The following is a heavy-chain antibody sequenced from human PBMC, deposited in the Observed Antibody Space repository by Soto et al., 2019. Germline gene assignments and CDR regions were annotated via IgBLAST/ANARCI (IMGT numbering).Heavy chain of an antibody. D-gene: IGHD2-2*01. CDR1: GGSISSSSYY. Sequence: SETLSLTCTVSGGSISSSSYYWGWIRQPPGKGLEWIGSIYYSGITYYNPSLKSRVTISVDTSKNQFPVKLSSVTAADTAVYYCARQYRLFDPWGQGTLVTVSS. J-gene: IGHJ5*02. CDR3: ARQYRLFDP. CDR2: IYYSGIT. V-gene: IGHV4-39*01.